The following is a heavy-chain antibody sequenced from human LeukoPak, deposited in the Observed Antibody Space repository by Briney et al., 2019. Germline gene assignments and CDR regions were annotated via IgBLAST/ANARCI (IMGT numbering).Heavy chain of an antibody. CDR3: ARDRPNYYDTSGHYYRRDGDY. CDR1: GFTFSSYA. D-gene: IGHD3-22*01. CDR2: ITSSGGTT. Sequence: GGSLRLSCAASGFTFSSYAMSWVRQAPGKGLEWVSSITSSGGTTWYADAVKGQLTISRDNPKKTLYLQLNSMRAEDTAVYYCARDRPNYYDTSGHYYRRDGDYWGQGTLVTVSS. V-gene: IGHV3-23*01. J-gene: IGHJ4*02.